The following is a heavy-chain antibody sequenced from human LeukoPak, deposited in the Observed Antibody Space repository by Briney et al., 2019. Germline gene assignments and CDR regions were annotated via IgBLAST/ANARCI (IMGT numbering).Heavy chain of an antibody. CDR1: GFTFNTYA. J-gene: IGHJ4*02. Sequence: PGGSLRLSCAASGFTFNTYAMHWVRQAPGKGLEYVSAISSNGGSTYYANSVKGRFTISRDNSKNTLYLQMGSLRAEDMAVYYCARVNNWNLDYWGQGTLVTVSS. D-gene: IGHD1-20*01. CDR2: ISSNGGST. V-gene: IGHV3-64*01. CDR3: ARVNNWNLDY.